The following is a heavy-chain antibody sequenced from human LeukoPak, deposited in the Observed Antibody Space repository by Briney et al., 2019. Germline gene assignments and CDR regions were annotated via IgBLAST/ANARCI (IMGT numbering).Heavy chain of an antibody. Sequence: ASVKASCKASGYTFTSYGISWVRQAPGQGLEWMGWISAYNGNTNYAQKLQGRVTMSTDTSTSTAYMELGSLRSDDTAVYYCARPQPDYGDYPPFLYMDVWGKGTTVTVSS. CDR2: ISAYNGNT. CDR3: ARPQPDYGDYPPFLYMDV. J-gene: IGHJ6*03. V-gene: IGHV1-18*01. CDR1: GYTFTSYG. D-gene: IGHD4-17*01.